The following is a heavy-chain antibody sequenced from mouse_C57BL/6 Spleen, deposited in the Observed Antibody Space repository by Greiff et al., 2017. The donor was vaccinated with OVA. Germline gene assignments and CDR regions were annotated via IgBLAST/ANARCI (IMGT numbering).Heavy chain of an antibody. D-gene: IGHD1-1*01. CDR3: AGLHYYGSSPYFDY. V-gene: IGHV1-59*01. Sequence: QVQLQQPGAELVRPGTSVKLSCKASGYTFTSYWMHWVKQRPGQGLEWIGVIDPSDSYTNYHQKFKGKATLTVDTSSSTAYMQLSSLTSEDSAVYYCAGLHYYGSSPYFDYWGQGTTLTVSS. CDR2: IDPSDSYT. CDR1: GYTFTSYW. J-gene: IGHJ2*01.